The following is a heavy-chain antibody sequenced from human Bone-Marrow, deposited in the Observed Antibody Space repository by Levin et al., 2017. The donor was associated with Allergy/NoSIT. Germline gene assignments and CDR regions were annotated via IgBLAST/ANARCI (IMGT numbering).Heavy chain of an antibody. Sequence: PGESLKISCVVSGFTFRRYAMHWVRQAPGEGLEWVAVISSDGRNKYYADPMKGRFTISRDNSKNTLFLQMNSLGHEDTAVYYCARDRGAVADLDGLDMWGQGTVVTVSS. CDR2: ISSDGRNK. J-gene: IGHJ3*02. CDR3: ARDRGAVADLDGLDM. D-gene: IGHD6-19*01. CDR1: GFTFRRYA. V-gene: IGHV3-30*04.